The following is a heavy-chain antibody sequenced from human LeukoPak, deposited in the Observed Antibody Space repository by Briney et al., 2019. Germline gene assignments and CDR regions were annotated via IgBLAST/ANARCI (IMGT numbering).Heavy chain of an antibody. CDR3: ARDYGGEAFDY. D-gene: IGHD3-16*01. V-gene: IGHV3-48*03. CDR2: ISSSGSTI. J-gene: IGHJ4*02. CDR1: GFTFSSYE. Sequence: GGSLRLSCAASGFTFSSYEMNWVRQAPGKGLEGVSYISSSGSTIYYADSVKGRFTISRDNAKNSLYLQMNSLRAEDTAVYYCARDYGGEAFDYWGQGTLVTVSS.